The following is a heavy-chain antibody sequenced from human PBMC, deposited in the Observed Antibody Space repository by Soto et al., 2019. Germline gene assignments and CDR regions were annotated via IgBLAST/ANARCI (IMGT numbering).Heavy chain of an antibody. J-gene: IGHJ4*02. CDR2: ISGYNGNT. D-gene: IGHD3-3*01. V-gene: IGHV1-18*01. CDR1: GYTFTNYG. Sequence: QVQLVLSGVEVKKPGASVKVSCKASGYTFTNYGITWVRQAPGQGLEWLGWISGYNGNTNYAQKFQGRVTMTTDTSTSTAYMDLRSLRYDDTAVYYCARGGRFAVADTDYWGQGTLLTVSS. CDR3: ARGGRFAVADTDY.